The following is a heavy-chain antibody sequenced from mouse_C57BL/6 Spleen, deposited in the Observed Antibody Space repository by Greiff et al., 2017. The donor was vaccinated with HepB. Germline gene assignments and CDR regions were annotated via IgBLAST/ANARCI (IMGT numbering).Heavy chain of an antibody. CDR1: GFTFSSYA. Sequence: EVKLVESGGGLVKPGGSLKLSCAASGFTFSSYAMSWVRQTPEKRLEWVATISDGGSYTYYPDNVKGRFTISRDNAKNNLYLQMSHLKSEDTAMYDCARDRGTWSDYFDYWGQGTTLTVSS. J-gene: IGHJ2*01. D-gene: IGHD3-1*01. V-gene: IGHV5-4*01. CDR2: ISDGGSYT. CDR3: ARDRGTWSDYFDY.